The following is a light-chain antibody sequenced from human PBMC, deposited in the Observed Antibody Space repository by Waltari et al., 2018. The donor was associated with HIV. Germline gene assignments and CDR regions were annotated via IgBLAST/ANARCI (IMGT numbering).Light chain of an antibody. J-gene: IGLJ2*01. CDR3: QSYDSSLSTAVV. V-gene: IGLV1-40*01. CDR2: GDS. CDR1: SSNIGAGFG. Sequence: QSVLTQPPSVSGAPGQRVTISCTGSSSNIGAGFGVHGYQQLPGTAPKLLIYGDSNRPSGVPDRFSGSKSGTSASLAITGLQSEDEADYYCQSYDSSLSTAVVFGGGTKLTVL.